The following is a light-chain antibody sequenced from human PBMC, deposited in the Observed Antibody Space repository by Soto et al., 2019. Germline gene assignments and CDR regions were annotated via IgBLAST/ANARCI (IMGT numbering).Light chain of an antibody. V-gene: IGKV1-5*03. CDR2: KAF. CDR1: QSISSW. Sequence: DIQMTQSPSTLSASVGDRVTITCRASQSISSWLAWYQQKPGKAPKPLIYKAFSLESGVPSRFSGSGSGTEFTLTISSLQPDDVATYYCQQYNSYRTFGQGTKGEIK. CDR3: QQYNSYRT. J-gene: IGKJ1*01.